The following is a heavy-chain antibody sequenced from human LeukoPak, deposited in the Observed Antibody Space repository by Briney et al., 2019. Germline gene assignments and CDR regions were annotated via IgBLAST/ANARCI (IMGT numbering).Heavy chain of an antibody. V-gene: IGHV3-30-3*01. J-gene: IGHJ4*02. CDR3: VRSVDSSGYYPYYFDY. CDR2: ISYDGSNK. Sequence: GGSLRLSCAASGFTFSSYAMRWVRQAPGKGLEWVAVISYDGSNKYYADSVKGRFTISRDNSKNTLYLQMNSLRAEDTAVYYCVRSVDSSGYYPYYFDYWGQGTLVTVSS. D-gene: IGHD3-22*01. CDR1: GFTFSSYA.